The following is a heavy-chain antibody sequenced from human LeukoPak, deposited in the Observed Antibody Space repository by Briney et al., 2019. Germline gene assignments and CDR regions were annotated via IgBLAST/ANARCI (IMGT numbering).Heavy chain of an antibody. CDR3: ARGPAPHFGSGSSWFDP. V-gene: IGHV1-8*01. Sequence: ASVKVSCKASGYTFTSYDINWVRQVAGQGLEWMGWMNPNSSNAGYAQKFQGRVTMTRYTSISTAYMELSSLRSEDTAVYYCARGPAPHFGSGSSWFDPWGQGTLVTVSS. J-gene: IGHJ5*02. CDR1: GYTFTSYD. D-gene: IGHD3-10*01. CDR2: MNPNSSNA.